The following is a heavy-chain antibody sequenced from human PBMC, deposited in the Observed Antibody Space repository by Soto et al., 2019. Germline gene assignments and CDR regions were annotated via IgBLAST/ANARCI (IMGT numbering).Heavy chain of an antibody. J-gene: IGHJ6*01. V-gene: IGHV5-51*01. CDR2: IYPGDSDT. D-gene: IGHD3-10*01. CDR1: GYSFTSYW. Sequence: PGQSLKISCNGSGYSFTSYWNGWVRQMPGKGLEWMGIIYPGDSDTRYSPSFQGQVTISADKSTSTAYLQWSSLKASDTAMYYCARSLYYYGSITTAIHCSYYYGMQGWGQGNRGTVAS. CDR3: ARSLYYYGSITTAIHCSYYYGMQG.